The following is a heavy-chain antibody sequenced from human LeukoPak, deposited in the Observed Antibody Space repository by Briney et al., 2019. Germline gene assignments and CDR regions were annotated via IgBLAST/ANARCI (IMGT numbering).Heavy chain of an antibody. CDR2: VSGGDPTT. V-gene: IGHV3-23*01. CDR3: AKAPVTTCRGAFCYPFDY. D-gene: IGHD2-15*01. J-gene: IGHJ4*02. Sequence: AGGSLRLSCAASGFTFSRYWMSWVRQAPGRGLEWVSSVSGGDPTTYYADSVKGRFTISRDNSKNTLFLQMNRLRPEDAAVYYCAKAPVTTCRGAFCYPFDYWGLGTLVTVSS. CDR1: GFTFSRYW.